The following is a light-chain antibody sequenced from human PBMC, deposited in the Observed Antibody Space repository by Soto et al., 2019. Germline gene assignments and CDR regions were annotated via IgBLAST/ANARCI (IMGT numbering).Light chain of an antibody. Sequence: IQMTQSPSSVSASVGDRVTITCRARQGISRWLAWYQQKPGTAPKLLIYTASRLQSGVPSRFSGGGSGTDFTLTISSLQPEDFATYYCQQANSFPFTFGPGTKVDIK. CDR1: QGISRW. CDR3: QQANSFPFT. V-gene: IGKV1-12*01. J-gene: IGKJ3*01. CDR2: TAS.